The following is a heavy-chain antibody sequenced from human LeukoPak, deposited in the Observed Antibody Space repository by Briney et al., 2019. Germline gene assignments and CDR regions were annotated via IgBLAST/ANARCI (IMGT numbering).Heavy chain of an antibody. CDR2: ISYDGSNK. D-gene: IGHD2-15*01. Sequence: GGSLRLSCAASGFTFSSYAMHWVRQAPGKGLEWGAVISYDGSNKYYADPVKGRFTISRDNSKNTLYLQMNSLRAEDTAVYYCARALAGFGYCSGGSCYVFVYWGQGTLVTVSS. J-gene: IGHJ4*02. CDR1: GFTFSSYA. V-gene: IGHV3-30-3*01. CDR3: ARALAGFGYCSGGSCYVFVY.